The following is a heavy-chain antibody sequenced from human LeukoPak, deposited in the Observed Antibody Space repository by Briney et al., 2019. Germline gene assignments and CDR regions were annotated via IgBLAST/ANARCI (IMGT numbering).Heavy chain of an antibody. CDR1: GLTVSSNY. CDR2: LYTGGAT. J-gene: IGHJ4*02. Sequence: GGSLRLSCAASGLTVSSNYMTWVRQAPGKGLEWVSILYTGGATDYADSVKGRFTISRDTPKNTLFLQMNSLRAEDTAVYYCARSGGISFDHWGQGTQVTVSS. D-gene: IGHD4-23*01. V-gene: IGHV3-66*01. CDR3: ARSGGISFDH.